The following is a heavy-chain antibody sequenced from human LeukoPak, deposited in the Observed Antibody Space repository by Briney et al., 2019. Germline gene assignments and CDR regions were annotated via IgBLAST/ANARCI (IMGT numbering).Heavy chain of an antibody. D-gene: IGHD3-10*01. Sequence: SETLSLTCAVSGTSISSGGFSWSWIRQPPGKGLEWIGYIYYSGSTNYNPSLKSRVTISVDTSKNQFSLKLSSVTAADTAVYYCARDPRDYGSGSYRWFDPWGQGTLVTVSS. V-gene: IGHV4-61*08. J-gene: IGHJ5*02. CDR1: GTSISSGGFS. CDR3: ARDPRDYGSGSYRWFDP. CDR2: IYYSGST.